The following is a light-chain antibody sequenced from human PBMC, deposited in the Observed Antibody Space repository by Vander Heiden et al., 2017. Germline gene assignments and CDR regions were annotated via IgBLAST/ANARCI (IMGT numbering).Light chain of an antibody. V-gene: IGKV1-39*01. CDR1: QSISSY. CDR3: QQSYSTPFT. Sequence: DIQMTQSPSSLSASVGDRVTITCRASQSISSYLNWYQQKPGKAPKLLIYAASSLQSGVPSRFSGSGSGTDFTLTISRLQPEDFATYYCQQSYSTPFTFDPGTKVDIK. J-gene: IGKJ3*01. CDR2: AAS.